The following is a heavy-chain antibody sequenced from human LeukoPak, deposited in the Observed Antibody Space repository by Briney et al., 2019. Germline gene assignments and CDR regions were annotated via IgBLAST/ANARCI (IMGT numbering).Heavy chain of an antibody. D-gene: IGHD2-2*01. Sequence: GGSLRLSCAASGFTFSSYGMHWVRQAPGKGLEWVAFIRYDGSNKYYADSVKGRFTISRDNSKNTLYLQMNSLRAEDTAVYYCAKDSAVVVPAAIDAFDIWGQGTMVTVSS. CDR1: GFTFSSYG. CDR2: IRYDGSNK. CDR3: AKDSAVVVPAAIDAFDI. V-gene: IGHV3-30*02. J-gene: IGHJ3*02.